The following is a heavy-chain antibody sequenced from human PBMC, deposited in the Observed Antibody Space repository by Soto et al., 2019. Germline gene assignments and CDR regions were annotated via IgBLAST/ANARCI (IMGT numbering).Heavy chain of an antibody. D-gene: IGHD5-12*01. CDR1: GFTFTSYD. V-gene: IGHV3-48*03. CDR3: VRAGIYLN. CDR2: ISSSGTTM. Sequence: EVQLVESGGGLVQPGGSLRLSCAASGFTFTSYDMNWVRQAPGKGLEWVSYISSSGTTMYYADSVKGRFTISRDNAKNSLYLQMNSLRADDTAVYYCVRAGIYLNWGQGTLVTVSS. J-gene: IGHJ4*02.